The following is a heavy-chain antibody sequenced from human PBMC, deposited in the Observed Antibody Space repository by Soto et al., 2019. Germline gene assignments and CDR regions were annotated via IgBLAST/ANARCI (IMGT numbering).Heavy chain of an antibody. CDR1: GFNFDNYG. D-gene: IGHD5-12*01. J-gene: IGHJ4*02. Sequence: QVQLVESGGGVVQPGGSLRLSCQASGFNFDNYGMHWVRQAPGKGLEWVAVITYDGSDKYYADSVKGRFTISRENSKKTLFLQMNSLRPEDTAVYYCARAPRGFSAYDASLQIDSWGQGTLVTVSS. CDR3: ARAPRGFSAYDASLQIDS. CDR2: ITYDGSDK. V-gene: IGHV3-30*03.